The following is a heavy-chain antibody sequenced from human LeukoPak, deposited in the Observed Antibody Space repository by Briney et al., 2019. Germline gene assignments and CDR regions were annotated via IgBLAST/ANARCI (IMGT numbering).Heavy chain of an antibody. CDR2: IIPVLGIP. D-gene: IGHD2-15*01. CDR1: GGTFSSYA. CDR3: ATGKSRYCSGGDCYHYYGMDV. V-gene: IGHV1-69*04. J-gene: IGHJ6*02. Sequence: GASVKVSCKASGGTFSSYAINWVRQAPGQGLEWMGRIIPVLGIPNYAQKFQGRLTISADKSTSTASMELSSLRSEDTAVYYCATGKSRYCSGGDCYHYYGMDVWGQGTTVTVSS.